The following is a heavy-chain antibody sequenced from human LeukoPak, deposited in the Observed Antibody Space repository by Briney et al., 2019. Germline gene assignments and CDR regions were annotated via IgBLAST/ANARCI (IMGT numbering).Heavy chain of an antibody. J-gene: IGHJ5*02. CDR1: GGSISSSSYY. CDR2: IYYSGST. Sequence: SQTLSLTCTVSGGSISSSSYYWGWIRQPPGKGLEWIGSIYYSGSTYYNPSLKSRVTISVDTSKNQFSLKLSSVTAADTAVYYCARHGDPFDPWGQGTLVTVSS. D-gene: IGHD3-3*01. V-gene: IGHV4-39*01. CDR3: ARHGDPFDP.